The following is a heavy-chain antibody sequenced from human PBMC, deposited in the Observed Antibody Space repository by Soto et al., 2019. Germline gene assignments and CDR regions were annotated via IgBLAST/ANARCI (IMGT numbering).Heavy chain of an antibody. CDR3: VRLYCSGGNCYGKSGSGMDV. CDR1: GGSISSSSCY. Sequence: PSETLSLTCTVSGGSISSSSCYWGWIRQPPGKGLEWLGSIYYSGSTYYNPSLKSRVTISVDTSKSQFSLNLSSVTAADTAVYYCVRLYCSGGNCYGKSGSGMDVWGQGTTVTVSS. CDR2: IYYSGST. V-gene: IGHV4-39*01. D-gene: IGHD2-15*01. J-gene: IGHJ6*02.